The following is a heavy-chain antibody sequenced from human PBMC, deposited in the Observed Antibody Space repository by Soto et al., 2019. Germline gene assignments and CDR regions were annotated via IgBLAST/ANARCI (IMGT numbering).Heavy chain of an antibody. CDR2: ISYGGKT. D-gene: IGHD3-16*01. J-gene: IGHJ6*01. V-gene: IGHV4-39*01. Sequence: PSATXALTCAFSVVSVISRGFYLCWIRQPPGNVLEWIGSISYGGKTYYNPSLESRLNMSVDTSKNQFSVRLTSVTAADTAVYYCARQGYKYGYVWVTGVWGRGTTVTVYS. CDR1: VVSVISRGFY. CDR3: ARQGYKYGYVWVTGV.